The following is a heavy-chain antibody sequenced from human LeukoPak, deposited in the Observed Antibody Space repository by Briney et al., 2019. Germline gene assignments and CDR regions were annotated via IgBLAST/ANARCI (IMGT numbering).Heavy chain of an antibody. CDR1: GGSINSSSYY. J-gene: IGHJ4*02. CDR2: IFYSGNT. Sequence: SETLSLTCTVSGGSINSSSYYWGWIRQPPGKGLEWIGSIFYSGNTYDDPSLKSRVTISVDTSKNQFSLKLNSVTAADTAVYYCARLPKLLRYFDWSIRTDYWGQGTLVTVSS. V-gene: IGHV4-39*01. D-gene: IGHD3-9*01. CDR3: ARLPKLLRYFDWSIRTDY.